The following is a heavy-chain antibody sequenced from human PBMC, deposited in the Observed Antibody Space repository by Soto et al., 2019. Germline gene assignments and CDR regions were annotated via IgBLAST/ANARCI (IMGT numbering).Heavy chain of an antibody. D-gene: IGHD3-22*01. J-gene: IGHJ4*02. V-gene: IGHV3-23*01. CDR3: AKDRFQCYDSSGYFDY. CDR2: ISGSGGST. CDR1: GFTFSSYA. Sequence: LRLSCAASGFTFSSYAMSWVRQAPGKGLEWVSAISGSGGSTYYADSVKGRFTISRDNSKNTLYLQMNSLRAEDTAVYYCAKDRFQCYDSSGYFDYWGQGTLVTVSS.